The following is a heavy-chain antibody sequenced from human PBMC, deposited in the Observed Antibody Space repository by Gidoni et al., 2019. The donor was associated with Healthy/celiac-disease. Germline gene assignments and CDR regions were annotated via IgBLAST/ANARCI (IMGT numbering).Heavy chain of an antibody. J-gene: IGHJ4*02. D-gene: IGHD3-22*01. V-gene: IGHV4-59*01. Sequence: QVQLQESGPGLVTPSETLSLTCTVSGGSISSYYWSWIRQTPGKGLEWIGYIYYSGSTNYNPSLKSRVTISVDTSKNQFSLKLSSVTAADTAVYYCASFLPTYYYDSSGYFDYWGQGTLVTVSS. CDR3: ASFLPTYYYDSSGYFDY. CDR2: IYYSGST. CDR1: GGSISSYY.